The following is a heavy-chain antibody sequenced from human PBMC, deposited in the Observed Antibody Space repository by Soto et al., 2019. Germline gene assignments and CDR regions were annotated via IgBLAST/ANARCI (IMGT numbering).Heavy chain of an antibody. J-gene: IGHJ2*01. V-gene: IGHV1-69*08. Sequence: QVQLVQSGAEVKKPGSSVKVSCKASGGTFSSYTISWVRQAPGQGLEWMGRIIPILSIANYAQKFQGRVTITADKSTSTAYMELSSLRSEDTAVYYCARERGGIDIVVVPAALFQYFDLWGRGTLVTVSS. CDR1: GGTFSSYT. CDR3: ARERGGIDIVVVPAALFQYFDL. D-gene: IGHD2-2*01. CDR2: IIPILSIA.